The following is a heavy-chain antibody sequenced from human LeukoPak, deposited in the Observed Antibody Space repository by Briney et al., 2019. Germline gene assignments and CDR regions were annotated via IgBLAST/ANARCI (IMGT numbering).Heavy chain of an antibody. D-gene: IGHD3-10*01. J-gene: IGHJ4*02. CDR3: ASDSVLGGSGSYYAAPGRRGDY. CDR1: GYTFTGYY. CDR2: INPNSGGT. Sequence: ASVKVSCKASGYTFTGYYMHWVRQAPGQGRECMRWINPNSGGTNYAQKFQGRVTMTRDTSISTAYMELSRLRSDDTAGYYCASDSVLGGSGSYYAAPGRRGDYWGQGTLVTVSS. V-gene: IGHV1-2*02.